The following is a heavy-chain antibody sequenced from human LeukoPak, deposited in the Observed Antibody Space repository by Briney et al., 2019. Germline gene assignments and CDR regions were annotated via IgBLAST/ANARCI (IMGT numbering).Heavy chain of an antibody. CDR3: ARDRGSFGPPTTGCFDY. D-gene: IGHD3-16*01. Sequence: GGSLRLSCAASGFTFSSYEMNWVRQAPGKGLEWVSYISSSGSTIYYADSVKGRFTISRDNAKNSLYLQMNGLRAEDTAVYYCARDRGSFGPPTTGCFDYWGQGTLVTISS. CDR1: GFTFSSYE. CDR2: ISSSGSTI. J-gene: IGHJ4*02. V-gene: IGHV3-48*03.